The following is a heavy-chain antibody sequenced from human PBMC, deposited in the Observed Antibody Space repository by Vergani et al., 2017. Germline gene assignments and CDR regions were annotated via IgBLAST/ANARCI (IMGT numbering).Heavy chain of an antibody. Sequence: QLLESGGGLIQPGGSLRLSCAASGFTFNSYAMTWVRQAPGKGLEWVSGINNNGGSTYYADSVKGRFTISRDNSKNSLYLLMNSLTAEDTAVYYCARDHVAPGLFFEYWGQGVLVTVSS. CDR3: ARDHVAPGLFFEY. V-gene: IGHV3-23*01. CDR1: GFTFNSYA. CDR2: INNNGGST. D-gene: IGHD6-13*01. J-gene: IGHJ4*02.